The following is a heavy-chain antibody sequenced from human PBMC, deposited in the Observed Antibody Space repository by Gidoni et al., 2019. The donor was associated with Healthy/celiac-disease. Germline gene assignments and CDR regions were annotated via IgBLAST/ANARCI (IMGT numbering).Heavy chain of an antibody. Sequence: SSSSYIYYADSVKGRFTISRDNAKNSLYLQMNSLRAEDTAVYYCARSTIQFPIGDILTGYYLYNWFDPWGQGTLVTVSS. CDR3: ARSTIQFPIGDILTGYYLYNWFDP. V-gene: IGHV3-21*01. D-gene: IGHD3-9*01. J-gene: IGHJ5*02. CDR2: SSSSYI.